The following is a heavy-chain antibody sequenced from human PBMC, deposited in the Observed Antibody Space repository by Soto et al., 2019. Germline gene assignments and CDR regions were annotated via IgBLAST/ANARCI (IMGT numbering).Heavy chain of an antibody. V-gene: IGHV1-3*01. CDR3: ARGDVLLWFGELLSNWFDP. J-gene: IGHJ5*02. D-gene: IGHD3-10*01. CDR2: INAGNGNT. Sequence: AASVKVSCKASGYTFTSYAMHWVRQAPGQRLEWMGWINAGNGNTKYSQKFQGRVTITRDTSASTAYMELSSLRSEDTAVYYCARGDVLLWFGELLSNWFDPWGQGTLVTVSS. CDR1: GYTFTSYA.